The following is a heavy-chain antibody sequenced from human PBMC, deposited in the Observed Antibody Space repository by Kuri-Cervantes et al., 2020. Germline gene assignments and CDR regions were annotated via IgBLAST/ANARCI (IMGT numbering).Heavy chain of an antibody. CDR1: GGSISSYY. D-gene: IGHD4-11*01. CDR2: IYYSGST. V-gene: IGHV4-59*01. J-gene: IGHJ6*03. CDR3: ARDRIGTVTGYYYYMDV. Sequence: ESLKISCTVSGGSISSYYWSWIRQPPGKGLEWIGYIYYSGSTNYNPSLKSRVTISVDTSKNQFSLKLSSVTAADTAVYYCARDRIGTVTGYYYYMDVWGKGTTVTVSS.